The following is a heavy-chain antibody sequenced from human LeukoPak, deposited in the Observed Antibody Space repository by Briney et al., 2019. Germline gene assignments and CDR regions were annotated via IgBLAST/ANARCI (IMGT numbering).Heavy chain of an antibody. Sequence: ASVKISCKASGYTFTDYYMHWVRQAPGQGLEWMGRIIPILGIANYAQKFQGRVTITADKSTSTAYMELSSLRSEDTAVYYCASSYDYGDYFNYYFDYWGQGTLVTVSS. CDR1: GYTFTDYY. J-gene: IGHJ4*02. CDR3: ASSYDYGDYFNYYFDY. V-gene: IGHV1-69*02. CDR2: IIPILGIA. D-gene: IGHD4-17*01.